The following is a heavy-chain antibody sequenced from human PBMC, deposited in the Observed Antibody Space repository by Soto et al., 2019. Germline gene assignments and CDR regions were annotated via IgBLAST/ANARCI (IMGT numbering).Heavy chain of an antibody. CDR3: ARDGDQGYCSGGSCYSGWFDP. V-gene: IGHV3-21*01. CDR2: ISSSSSYI. CDR1: GFTFSSYS. D-gene: IGHD2-15*01. Sequence: GGSLRLSCAASGFTFSSYSMNWVRQAPGKGLEWVSSISSSSSYIYYADSVKGRFTISRDNAKNSLYLQMNSLRAEDTAVYYCARDGDQGYCSGGSCYSGWFDPWGQGTLVTVSS. J-gene: IGHJ5*02.